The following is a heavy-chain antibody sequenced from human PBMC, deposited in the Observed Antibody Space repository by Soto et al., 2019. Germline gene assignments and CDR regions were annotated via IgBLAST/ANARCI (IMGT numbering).Heavy chain of an antibody. J-gene: IGHJ4*02. D-gene: IGHD6-6*01. CDR3: VRLPGGSAPRPDY. V-gene: IGHV3-23*01. CDR1: GFNFSDNA. Sequence: GGSLRLSWGASGFNFSDNAMSGVREAPGKGLQWVSTISGSGDKTYYADSVKGRFTISSDRSKNTLYLQMDSLRADDTAVYYCVRLPGGSAPRPDYWGQGTMVTVSS. CDR2: ISGSGDKT.